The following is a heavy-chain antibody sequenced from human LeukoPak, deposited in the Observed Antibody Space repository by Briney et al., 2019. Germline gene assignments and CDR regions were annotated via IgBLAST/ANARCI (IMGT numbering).Heavy chain of an antibody. Sequence: ADPVSLLCGLSGLSNCSREGLISVGQPPGPGLDVIVAIRADDLTRYNPSLKSRVTMSIDYSKNQFSLKVSSVTAADTAIYYCGKSYIYFNPIDYWGPGSLVTVSS. D-gene: IGHD3-10*01. J-gene: IGHJ4*02. V-gene: IGHV4/OR15-8*02. CDR3: GKSYIYFNPIDY. CDR1: GLSNCSREG. CDR2: IRADDLT.